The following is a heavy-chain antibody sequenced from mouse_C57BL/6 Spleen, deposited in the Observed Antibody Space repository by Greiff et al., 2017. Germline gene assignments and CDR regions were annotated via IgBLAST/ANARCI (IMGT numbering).Heavy chain of an antibody. CDR2: IDPSDSET. CDR3: ARGGGTTVVALDY. CDR1: GYTFTSYW. V-gene: IGHV1-52*01. J-gene: IGHJ2*01. D-gene: IGHD1-1*01. Sequence: VQLQQSGAELVRPGSSVKLSCKASGYTFTSYWMHWVKQRPIQGLEWIGNIDPSDSETHYNQKFKGKATLTVDKSSSTAYMQLSSLTSEDTAVYYCARGGGTTVVALDYWGQGTTLTVSS.